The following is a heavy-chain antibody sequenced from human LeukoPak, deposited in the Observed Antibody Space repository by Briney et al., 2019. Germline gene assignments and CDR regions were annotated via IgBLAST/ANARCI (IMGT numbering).Heavy chain of an antibody. J-gene: IGHJ4*02. V-gene: IGHV4-34*01. CDR3: ARAQKKETAMVFIGFDY. Sequence: SETLSLTCAVYGGSFSGYYWSWIRQPPGKGLEWIGEINHSGSTNYNPSLKSRVTISVDTSKNQFSLKLSSVTAADTAVYYCARAQKKETAMVFIGFDYWGQGTLVTVPS. CDR1: GGSFSGYY. D-gene: IGHD5-18*01. CDR2: INHSGST.